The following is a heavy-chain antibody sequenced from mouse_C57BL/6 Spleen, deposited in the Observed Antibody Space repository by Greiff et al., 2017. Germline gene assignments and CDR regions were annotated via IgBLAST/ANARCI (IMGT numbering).Heavy chain of an antibody. CDR2: INPNNGGT. CDR1: GYTFTDYY. V-gene: IGHV1-26*01. D-gene: IGHD1-1*01. Sequence: EVQLQQSGPELVKPGASVKISCKASGYTFTDYYMNWVKQSHGKSLEWIGDINPNNGGTSYNQKFKGKATLTVDKSSSTAYMELRSLTSEDAAVDDCARAYGSSSWYFDVWGTGTTVTVSS. CDR3: ARAYGSSSWYFDV. J-gene: IGHJ1*03.